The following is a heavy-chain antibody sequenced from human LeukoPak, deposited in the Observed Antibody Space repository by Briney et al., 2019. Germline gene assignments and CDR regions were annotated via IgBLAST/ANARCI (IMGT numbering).Heavy chain of an antibody. CDR1: GYTFTGYY. Sequence: ASVKVSCKASGYTFTGYYMHWVRQAPGQGLEWMGWISPNSGGTNYAQKFQGRVTMTRDTSISTAYMELSRLRSDDTAVYYCAFQYGDYWYFDLWGRGTLVTVSS. D-gene: IGHD4-17*01. CDR2: ISPNSGGT. V-gene: IGHV1-2*02. J-gene: IGHJ2*01. CDR3: AFQYGDYWYFDL.